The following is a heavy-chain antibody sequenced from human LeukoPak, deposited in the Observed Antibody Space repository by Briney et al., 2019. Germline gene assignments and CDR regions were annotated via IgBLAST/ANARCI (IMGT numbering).Heavy chain of an antibody. V-gene: IGHV4-34*01. CDR1: GGSFSGYY. CDR3: ARSVRYDFWSGYYKISRGFDP. CDR2: INHSGST. J-gene: IGHJ5*02. Sequence: SETLSLTCAVYGGSFSGYYWSWIRQPPGKGLEWIGEINHSGSTNYNPSLTSRVTISLDTSKNQFSLKLSSVTAADTAVYYCARSVRYDFWSGYYKISRGFDPWGQGTLVTVSS. D-gene: IGHD3-3*01.